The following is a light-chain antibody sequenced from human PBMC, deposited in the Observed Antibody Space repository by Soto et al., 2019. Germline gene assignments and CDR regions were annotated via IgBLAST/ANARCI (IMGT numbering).Light chain of an antibody. V-gene: IGKV3-15*01. CDR1: QSVSSN. CDR3: QQYIRWPLT. CDR2: GAS. J-gene: IGKJ4*01. Sequence: EIVMTQSPATLSVSPGERATLSCRASQSVSSNLAWYQQKPGQAPSLLIYGASTRATGTPARFSGSGSGREFTLTISSLQSEDFAVYYCQQYIRWPLTFGGGTKVDIK.